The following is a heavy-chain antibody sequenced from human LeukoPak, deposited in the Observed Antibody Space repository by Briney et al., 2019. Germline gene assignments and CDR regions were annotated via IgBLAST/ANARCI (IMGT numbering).Heavy chain of an antibody. V-gene: IGHV1-2*02. Sequence: ASVKVSCKASGYTFTGHYMHWARQAPGQGLEWMGWINPNSGDRNSAQKFQGRVTMTRDTSISTAYMELSRLRSDDTAVYYCARVSDFWSGYFYGMDVWGQGTTVTVSS. CDR1: GYTFTGHY. J-gene: IGHJ6*02. D-gene: IGHD3-3*01. CDR2: INPNSGDR. CDR3: ARVSDFWSGYFYGMDV.